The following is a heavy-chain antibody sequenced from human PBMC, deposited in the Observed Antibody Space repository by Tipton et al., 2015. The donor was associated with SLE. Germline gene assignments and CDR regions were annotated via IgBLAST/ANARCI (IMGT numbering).Heavy chain of an antibody. V-gene: IGHV1-2*05. J-gene: IGHJ4*02. Sequence: QLVQSGPEVKKPGASVKVSCKASGYTFTGYYMHWVRQAPGQGLEWMGRINPNSGGTNYAQKFQGRVTMTRDTSISTANMELSRLRSDDTVVYYCARAAVDFWSGYYQSIRAPFDYWGQGTLVTVSS. CDR3: ARAAVDFWSGYYQSIRAPFDY. D-gene: IGHD3-3*01. CDR2: INPNSGGT. CDR1: GYTFTGYY.